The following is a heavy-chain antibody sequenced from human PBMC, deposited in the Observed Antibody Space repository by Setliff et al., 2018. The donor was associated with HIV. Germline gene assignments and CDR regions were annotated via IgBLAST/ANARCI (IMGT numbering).Heavy chain of an antibody. CDR2: IYYSGST. CDR1: GVPISSTNYY. CDR3: ARHSPTYCSGTSCYDNWFDP. J-gene: IGHJ5*02. D-gene: IGHD2-2*01. V-gene: IGHV4-39*01. Sequence: SETLSLTCTVSGVPISSTNYYWGWIRQPPGKGLEWIGTIYYSGSTYYNPSLKSRVTISVDTSKNQFSLKLSSVTAADTAVYYCARHSPTYCSGTSCYDNWFDPWGQGTLVTVFS.